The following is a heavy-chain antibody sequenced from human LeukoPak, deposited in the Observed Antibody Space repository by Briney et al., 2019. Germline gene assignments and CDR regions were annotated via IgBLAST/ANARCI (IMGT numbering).Heavy chain of an antibody. V-gene: IGHV3-74*01. J-gene: IGHJ6*03. CDR2: INSDGSST. D-gene: IGHD6-13*01. CDR3: ARGGYSTPYYYMDV. CDR1: GFTFSSYW. Sequence: PGGSLRLSCAASGFTFSSYWMHWVRQAPGKGLVWVSRINSDGSSTSYADSVKGRFTISRDNAKNTLYLQMNSLRAEDTAVYYCARGGYSTPYYYMDVWGKGTTVTISS.